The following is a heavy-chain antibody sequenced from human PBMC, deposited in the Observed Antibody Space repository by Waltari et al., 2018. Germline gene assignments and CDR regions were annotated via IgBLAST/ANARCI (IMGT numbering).Heavy chain of an antibody. CDR2: ISWNSGWI. J-gene: IGHJ4*02. D-gene: IGHD6-13*01. Sequence: EVQVVESGGGLVQPGRSLRVACADSGLTFDDYAMHWVRQGPGKGLEWVAGISWNSGWIGYADSVKGRFTISRDNAKNSLHLQMNSLRAEDMALYYCTKDVTAAGSAQFDYWGQGTLVSVSS. CDR3: TKDVTAAGSAQFDY. CDR1: GLTFDDYA. V-gene: IGHV3-9*03.